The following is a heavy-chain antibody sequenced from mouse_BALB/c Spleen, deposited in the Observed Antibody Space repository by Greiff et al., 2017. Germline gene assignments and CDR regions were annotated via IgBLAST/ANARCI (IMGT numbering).Heavy chain of an antibody. J-gene: IGHJ3*01. CDR1: GYSITSDYA. CDR3: ARRIFYGNYEGWFAY. CDR2: ISYSGST. D-gene: IGHD2-1*01. Sequence: EVKLLESGPGLVKPSQSLSLTCTVTGYSITSDYAWNWIRQFPGNKLEWMGYISYSGSTSYNPSLKSRISITRDTSKNQFFLQLNSVTTEDTATYYCARRIFYGNYEGWFAYWGQGTLVTVSA. V-gene: IGHV3-2*02.